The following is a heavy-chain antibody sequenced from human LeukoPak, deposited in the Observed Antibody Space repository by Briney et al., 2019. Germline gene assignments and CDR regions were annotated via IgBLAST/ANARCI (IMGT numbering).Heavy chain of an antibody. CDR1: GGSFSGYY. Sequence: SETLSLTCAVYGGSFSGYYWSWIRQPPGKGLERIGEINHSGSTNYNPSLKSRVTISVDTSKNQFSLKLSSVTAADTAVYYCARAVAAGAYYGMDVWGQGTTVTVSS. D-gene: IGHD6-13*01. CDR2: INHSGST. V-gene: IGHV4-34*01. J-gene: IGHJ6*02. CDR3: ARAVAAGAYYGMDV.